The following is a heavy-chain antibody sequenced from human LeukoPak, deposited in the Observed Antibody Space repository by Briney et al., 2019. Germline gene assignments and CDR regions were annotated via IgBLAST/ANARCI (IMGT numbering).Heavy chain of an antibody. CDR2: IYYSGST. J-gene: IGHJ4*02. V-gene: IGHV4-30-4*01. CDR3: ASGMYYYDSSGYRDY. D-gene: IGHD3-22*01. Sequence: SETLSLTCTVSGGSISSGDYYWSWIRQPPGKGLEWIGYIYYSGSTYYNPSHKSRVTISVDTSKNQFSLKLSSVTAADTAVYYCASGMYYYDSSGYRDYWGQGTLVTVSS. CDR1: GGSISSGDYY.